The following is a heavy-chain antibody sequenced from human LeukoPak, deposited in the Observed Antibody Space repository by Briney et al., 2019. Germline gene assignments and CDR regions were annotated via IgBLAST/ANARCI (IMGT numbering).Heavy chain of an antibody. CDR2: ISSSRSFT. J-gene: IGHJ3*02. CDR1: GFTFSNYA. Sequence: GGSLRLSCAASGFTFSNYAMNWVRQAPGKGLEWVSYISSSRSFTHYADSVKGRFTISRDNAKNSLYLQTNSLRAEDTAVYYCARGIYGWAFDIWGQGTMVTVSS. D-gene: IGHD3-10*01. CDR3: ARGIYGWAFDI. V-gene: IGHV3-21*05.